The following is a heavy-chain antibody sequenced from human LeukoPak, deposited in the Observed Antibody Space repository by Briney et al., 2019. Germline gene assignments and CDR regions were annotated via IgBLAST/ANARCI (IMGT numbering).Heavy chain of an antibody. V-gene: IGHV4-59*08. J-gene: IGHJ6*03. CDR3: ARLVRRVGYYVQYMDV. D-gene: IGHD1-26*01. CDR1: GGSFSSYS. CDR2: IYYSGST. Sequence: PSETLSLTCTISGGSFSSYSWSWIRQPPGKALEWIGFIYYSGSTNYNPSLKSRVSISLDTSNIQFSLNLRYVTAADTAVYYCARLVRRVGYYVQYMDVWGKGTTVIVSS.